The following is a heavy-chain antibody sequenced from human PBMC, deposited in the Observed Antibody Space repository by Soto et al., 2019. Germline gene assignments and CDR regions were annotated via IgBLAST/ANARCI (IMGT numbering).Heavy chain of an antibody. CDR3: AKSHMGRMAPYYYYYGMDV. CDR1: GFTFSSYA. D-gene: IGHD2-8*01. V-gene: IGHV3-23*01. J-gene: IGHJ6*02. Sequence: GGSLRLSCAASGFTFSSYAMSWVRQAPGKGLEWVSAISGSGGSTYYADSVKGRFTISRDNSKNTLYLQMNSLRAEDTAVYYCAKSHMGRMAPYYYYYGMDVWGQGTTVTVSS. CDR2: ISGSGGST.